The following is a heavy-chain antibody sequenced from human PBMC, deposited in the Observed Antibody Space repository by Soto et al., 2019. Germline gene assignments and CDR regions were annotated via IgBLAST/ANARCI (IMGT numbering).Heavy chain of an antibody. V-gene: IGHV5-10-1*01. CDR2: IDPSDSYT. Sequence: GESLKISCKGSGYSFTSYWISWVRQMPGKGLEWMGRIDPSDSYTNYSPSFQGHVTISADKSISTAYLQWSSLKASDAAMYYCARGGYSGYDLFHWGQGTLVTVSS. D-gene: IGHD5-12*01. J-gene: IGHJ4*02. CDR3: ARGGYSGYDLFH. CDR1: GYSFTSYW.